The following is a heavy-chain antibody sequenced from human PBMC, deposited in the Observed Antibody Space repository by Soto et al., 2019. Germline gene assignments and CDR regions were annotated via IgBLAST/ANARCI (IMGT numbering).Heavy chain of an antibody. Sequence: SETLCLSCGVDGGSFSGYYWSCIRQPPGKGLEWIGEINHSGSTNYNPSLKSRVTISVDTSKNQFSLKLSSVTAADTAVYYCARVLAEAAAVDYWGQGTLVTVSS. D-gene: IGHD6-13*01. CDR3: ARVLAEAAAVDY. J-gene: IGHJ4*02. CDR2: INHSGST. CDR1: GGSFSGYY. V-gene: IGHV4-34*01.